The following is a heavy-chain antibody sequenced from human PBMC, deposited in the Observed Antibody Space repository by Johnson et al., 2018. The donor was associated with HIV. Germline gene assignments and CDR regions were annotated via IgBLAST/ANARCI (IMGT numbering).Heavy chain of an antibody. CDR1: GFTVSSNY. CDR3: ARGGNGSLQYAFDI. V-gene: IGHV3-33*08. D-gene: IGHD5-24*01. J-gene: IGHJ3*02. Sequence: VQLVESGGGLIQPGGSLRLSCAASGFTVSSNYMSWVRQAPGKGLEWVAVIWYDGSNKYYADSVKGRFTISRDNSKNTLYLQMNSLGDEDTAVYYCARGGNGSLQYAFDIWGQGTMVTVSS. CDR2: IWYDGSNK.